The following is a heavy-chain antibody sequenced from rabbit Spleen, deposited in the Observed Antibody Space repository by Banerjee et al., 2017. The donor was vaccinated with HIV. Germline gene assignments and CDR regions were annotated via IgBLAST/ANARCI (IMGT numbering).Heavy chain of an antibody. CDR1: GFSFSGSYY. Sequence: QSLEESGGDLVKPGASLILTCTASGFSFSGSYYMCWVRQAPGKGLEWIACIYAGSTDSTYYANWAKGRFTITRSTSLNTVTLQLNSLTAAGTATYFCARTTYSDLWGPGTLVTVS. CDR2: IYAGSTDST. CDR3: ARTTYSDL. V-gene: IGHV1S40*01. J-gene: IGHJ4*01. D-gene: IGHD1-1*01.